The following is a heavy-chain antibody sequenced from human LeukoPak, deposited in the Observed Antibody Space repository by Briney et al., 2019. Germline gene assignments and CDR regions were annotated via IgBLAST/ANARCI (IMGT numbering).Heavy chain of an antibody. CDR3: ARDRTYCGGDCYSDY. J-gene: IGHJ4*02. CDR2: IYPGVSDT. Sequence: GESLKISCKGSGYSFTSYWIGWVRQMPGKGLEWMGIIYPGVSDTRYSPSFQGQVTISADKSISTAYLQWSSLKASDTAMYYCARDRTYCGGDCYSDYWGQGTLVTVSS. D-gene: IGHD2-21*02. V-gene: IGHV5-51*01. CDR1: GYSFTSYW.